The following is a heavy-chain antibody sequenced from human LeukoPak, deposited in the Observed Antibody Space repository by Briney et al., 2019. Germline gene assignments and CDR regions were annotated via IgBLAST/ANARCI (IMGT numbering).Heavy chain of an antibody. Sequence: GGSLRLSCAASGFTFSTCSMNWVRQAPGKGLEWLSSISSNSNYIYYADSVKGRFTISRDNAKNSLYLQMNSLRAEDTAVYYCARGYCSGGTCYFDYWGQGTLVTVSS. CDR1: GFTFSTCS. V-gene: IGHV3-21*01. CDR3: ARGYCSGGTCYFDY. D-gene: IGHD2-15*01. J-gene: IGHJ4*02. CDR2: ISSNSNYI.